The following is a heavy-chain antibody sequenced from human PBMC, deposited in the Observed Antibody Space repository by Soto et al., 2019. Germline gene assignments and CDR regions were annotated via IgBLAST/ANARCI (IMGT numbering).Heavy chain of an antibody. V-gene: IGHV4-39*01. D-gene: IGHD2-8*01. Sequence: SETLSLTCTVSGGSICSIDDWWGWVRQPPGKGLEWIASVYRTGATYYYPSLESRVTVSVDTSKNQFFLKVTSVTAADTAVYYCARLMGRSFFNYWGQGTLVTVYS. CDR3: ARLMGRSFFNY. J-gene: IGHJ4*02. CDR2: VYRTGAT. CDR1: GGSICSIDDW.